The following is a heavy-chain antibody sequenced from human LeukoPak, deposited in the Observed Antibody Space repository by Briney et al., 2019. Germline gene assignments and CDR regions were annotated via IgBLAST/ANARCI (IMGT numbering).Heavy chain of an antibody. J-gene: IGHJ3*02. Sequence: GGSLRLSCAASGFTFSSYWMHWVRQAPGKGLEWVSVIYSGGGTYYADAVKGRFTISRDNSKNTLYLQMNSLRAGDTAVYYCARDHYVDAFGIWGQGTMVTVSS. CDR2: IYSGGGT. CDR3: ARDHYVDAFGI. CDR1: GFTFSSYW. D-gene: IGHD3-16*01. V-gene: IGHV3-66*01.